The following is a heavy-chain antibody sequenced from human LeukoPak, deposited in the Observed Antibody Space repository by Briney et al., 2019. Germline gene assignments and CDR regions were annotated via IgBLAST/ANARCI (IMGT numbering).Heavy chain of an antibody. CDR2: INHSGST. D-gene: IGHD3-10*01. CDR3: ARLPYGSGTNDAFDI. CDR1: GGSISSSSYY. Sequence: SETLSLTCTVSGGSISSSSYYWGWIRQPPGKGLEWIGEINHSGSTNYNPSLKSRVTISVDTSKNQFSLKLSSVTAADTAVYYCARLPYGSGTNDAFDIWGQGTMVTVSS. V-gene: IGHV4-39*07. J-gene: IGHJ3*02.